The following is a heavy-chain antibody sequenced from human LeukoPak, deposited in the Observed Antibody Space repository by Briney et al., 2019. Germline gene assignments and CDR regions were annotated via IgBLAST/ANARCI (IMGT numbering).Heavy chain of an antibody. D-gene: IGHD3-10*01. V-gene: IGHV3-23*01. Sequence: GGSLRLSCAASGFTFSSYAMSWVRQAPGKGLEWVSAISGSGGSTYYADSVKGRFTISRDNSKNTLYLQMNSLRAEDTAVYYCAKGPVLTMVRGVPPKYFDYWGQGTLVTVSS. CDR3: AKGPVLTMVRGVPPKYFDY. J-gene: IGHJ4*02. CDR1: GFTFSSYA. CDR2: ISGSGGST.